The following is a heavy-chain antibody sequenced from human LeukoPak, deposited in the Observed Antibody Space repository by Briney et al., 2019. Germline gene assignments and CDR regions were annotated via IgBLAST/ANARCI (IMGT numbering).Heavy chain of an antibody. CDR3: AGSTVTTYQDAFDI. CDR2: IYSSGST. D-gene: IGHD4-17*01. V-gene: IGHV4-4*07. CDR1: GGSISSYY. Sequence: SETLSLTCTVSGGSISSYYWSWIRQPAGKGLEWIGRIYSSGSTNYNPSLKSRVTMSVDTSKNQFSLKLSAVTAADTAVYYCAGSTVTTYQDAFDIWGQGTMVTVSS. J-gene: IGHJ3*02.